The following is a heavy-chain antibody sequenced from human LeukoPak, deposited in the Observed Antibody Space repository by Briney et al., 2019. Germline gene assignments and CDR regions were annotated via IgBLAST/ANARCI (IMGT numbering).Heavy chain of an antibody. CDR2: IIPIFGTA. D-gene: IGHD3-3*01. J-gene: IGHJ4*02. V-gene: IGHV1-69*05. Sequence: GASVKVSCKASGGTFSSCAISWVRQAPGQGLEWMGGIIPIFGTANYAQKFQGRVTITTDESTSTAYMELSSLRSEDTAVYYCARDRTGSDFWSGYYPDYWGQGTLVTVSS. CDR3: ARDRTGSDFWSGYYPDY. CDR1: GGTFSSCA.